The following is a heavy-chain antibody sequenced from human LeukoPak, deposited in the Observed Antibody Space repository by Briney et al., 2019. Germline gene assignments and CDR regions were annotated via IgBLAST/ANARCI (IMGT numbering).Heavy chain of an antibody. CDR1: GGSISSGGYY. J-gene: IGHJ4*02. CDR3: ARVSVAGKRAPDY. D-gene: IGHD6-19*01. CDR2: IYYSGST. Sequence: SETLSLTCTVSGGSISSGGYYWSWIRQHPGTGLEWIGYIYYSGSTYYNPSLKSRVTISVDTSKNQFSLKLSSVTAADTAVYYCARVSVAGKRAPDYWGQGTLVTVSS. V-gene: IGHV4-31*03.